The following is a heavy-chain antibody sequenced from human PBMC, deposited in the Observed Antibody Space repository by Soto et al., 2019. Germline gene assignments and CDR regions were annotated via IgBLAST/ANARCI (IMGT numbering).Heavy chain of an antibody. D-gene: IGHD6-13*01. CDR2: ISYDGRNK. J-gene: IGHJ4*02. CDR1: GFTFSSYA. CDR3: ARDEQHWSYFDY. Sequence: QVQLVESGGVVVQPGRSLRLSCAASGFTFSSYAMHGVRQAPGKGLEWVAVISYDGRNKYYADSVKGRFTISRDNSKNTLDLQMNSLRAEDTAVYYCARDEQHWSYFDYWGQGTLVTVSS. V-gene: IGHV3-30-3*01.